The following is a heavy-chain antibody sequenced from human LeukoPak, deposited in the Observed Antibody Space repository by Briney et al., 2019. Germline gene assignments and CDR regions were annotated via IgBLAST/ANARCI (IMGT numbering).Heavy chain of an antibody. J-gene: IGHJ4*02. CDR3: ARGAAEGLDY. Sequence: ASVKVSCKASGGTFSSYVISWVRQAPGQRLEWMGWINAGNGNTKYSQKFQGRVTITRDTSANTAYMELSSLTSEDTAVYHCARGAAEGLDYWGQGILVTVSS. D-gene: IGHD6-13*01. CDR1: GGTFSSYV. V-gene: IGHV1-3*01. CDR2: INAGNGNT.